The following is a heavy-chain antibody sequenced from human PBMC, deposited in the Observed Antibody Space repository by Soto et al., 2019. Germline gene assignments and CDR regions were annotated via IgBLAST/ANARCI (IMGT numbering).Heavy chain of an antibody. D-gene: IGHD1-26*01. V-gene: IGHV1-3*01. Sequence: QVQLVQSGAEVKKPGASVKVSCKASGYTFTSYAMHWVRQAPGQRLEWMGWINAGNGNTKYSQKFQGRVTITRDTSASTADMELSSLRSEDTAVDYCARGVGRGVSDYWGQGTLVTVSS. CDR1: GYTFTSYA. CDR3: ARGVGRGVSDY. J-gene: IGHJ4*02. CDR2: INAGNGNT.